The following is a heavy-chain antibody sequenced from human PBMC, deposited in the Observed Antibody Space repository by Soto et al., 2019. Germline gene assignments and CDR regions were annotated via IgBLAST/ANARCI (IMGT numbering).Heavy chain of an antibody. CDR3: ARRGLLPDY. CDR2: ISHSGST. CDR1: GGSIRSCGHS. J-gene: IGHJ4*02. V-gene: IGHV4-30-2*01. Sequence: QLQLQESGSGLVKPSQTLSLTCAVSGGSIRSCGHSWSWIRQQPVKGLEWIGYISHSGSTYYNPYIKSRVTISVDRSKHQFSLKLSSVTAADTAVHYCARRGLLPDYWGQGTLVTVSA. D-gene: IGHD6-19*01.